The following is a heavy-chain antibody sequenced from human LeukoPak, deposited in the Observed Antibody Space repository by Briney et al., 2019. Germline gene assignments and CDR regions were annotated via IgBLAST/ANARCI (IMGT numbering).Heavy chain of an antibody. V-gene: IGHV3-21*01. CDR3: VRDQGGECWFDP. CDR1: GFTFGSYA. Sequence: PGGSLRLSCAASGFTFGSYAMNWVRQAPGKGLEWVSSISSGSSFIYYADSVKGRFTIARDNAKNSLYLQMNSLRPEDTAIYYCVRDQGGECWFDPWGQGTLVTVSS. CDR2: ISSGSSFI. J-gene: IGHJ5*02. D-gene: IGHD3-16*01.